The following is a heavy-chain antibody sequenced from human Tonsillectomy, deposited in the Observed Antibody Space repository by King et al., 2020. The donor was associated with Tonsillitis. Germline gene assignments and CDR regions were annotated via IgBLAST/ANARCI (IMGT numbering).Heavy chain of an antibody. V-gene: IGHV1-18*04. CDR3: ARGRGYCSSISCYGLLDY. D-gene: IGHD2-2*01. CDR1: GYTFTSYG. J-gene: IGHJ4*02. Sequence: VQLVESGAEVKKPGVSVKVSCTASGYTFTSYGISWVRQAPGQGLEWMGWISAYNGNTNYAQQLQGRVTMTTDTSTSTAYMELRSLRSDDTAVYYCARGRGYCSSISCYGLLDYWGQGTLVTVAS. CDR2: ISAYNGNT.